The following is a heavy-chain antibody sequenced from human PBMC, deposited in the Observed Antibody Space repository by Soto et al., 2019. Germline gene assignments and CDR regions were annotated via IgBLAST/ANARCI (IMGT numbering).Heavy chain of an antibody. CDR2: INHSGST. V-gene: IGHV4-34*01. J-gene: IGHJ4*02. CDR1: GGSFSGYY. CDR3: ARTKGIYNWNAFAY. D-gene: IGHD1-20*01. Sequence: PSETLSLTCAVYGGSFSGYYWSWICQPPGKGLEWIGEINHSGSTNYNPSLKSRVTISVDTSKNQFSLKLSSVTAADTAVYYCARTKGIYNWNAFAYWGQGTLVTVSS.